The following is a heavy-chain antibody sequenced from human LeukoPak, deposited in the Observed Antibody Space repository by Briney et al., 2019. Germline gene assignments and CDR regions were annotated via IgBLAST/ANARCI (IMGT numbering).Heavy chain of an antibody. Sequence: GSLSLSFAASGFPFSSYSMNWVRPAPGKGLERVSYISSSSSTIYYADSVKGRFTISRDNAKNSLYLQMNSLRAEDTAVYYCARDHYRPDWGQGTLVTVSS. V-gene: IGHV3-48*04. CDR2: ISSSSSTI. CDR1: GFPFSSYS. CDR3: ARDHYRPD. J-gene: IGHJ4*02. D-gene: IGHD3-10*01.